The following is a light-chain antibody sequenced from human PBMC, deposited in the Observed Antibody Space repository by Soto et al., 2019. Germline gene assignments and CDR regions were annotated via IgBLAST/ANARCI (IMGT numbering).Light chain of an antibody. Sequence: QSALTQPDSVSASLGESITISCTGTNTDIGGYNYVSWYQQHPGKAPKLVIYDVTSRPSGIPNRFSGSKSGFTASLTISELQAEDDAHYFCSSYRAYRTLEVFGTGTKVPVL. V-gene: IGLV2-14*03. CDR3: SSYRAYRTLEV. CDR1: NTDIGGYNY. CDR2: DVT. J-gene: IGLJ1*01.